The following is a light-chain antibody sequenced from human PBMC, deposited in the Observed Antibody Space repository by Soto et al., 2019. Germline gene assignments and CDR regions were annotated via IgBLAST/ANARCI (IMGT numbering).Light chain of an antibody. CDR3: QQYSTWPPGT. Sequence: EIVMTQSPATLPVSPGKRATLSCRASQSVGSNLAWYQQKPGQAPSLLISGASTRATGIPARFTGSGSGTEFTLTISSLQSEDFAVYYCQQYSTWPPGTFGQGTKVEIK. CDR1: QSVGSN. J-gene: IGKJ1*01. V-gene: IGKV3-15*01. CDR2: GAS.